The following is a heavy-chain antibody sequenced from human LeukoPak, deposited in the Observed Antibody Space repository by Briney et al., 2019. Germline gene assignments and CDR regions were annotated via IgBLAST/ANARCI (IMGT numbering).Heavy chain of an antibody. D-gene: IGHD6-6*01. V-gene: IGHV3-43*02. CDR3: AKDDRIAARRYYYYYYGMDV. Sequence: PGGPLRLSCAASGFTFDDYAMHWVRQAPGKGLEWVSLISGDGGSTYYADSVKGRFTISRDNGKNSLYLQMNSLRTEDTALYYCAKDDRIAARRYYYYYYGMDVWGQGTTVTVSS. CDR1: GFTFDDYA. J-gene: IGHJ6*02. CDR2: ISGDGGST.